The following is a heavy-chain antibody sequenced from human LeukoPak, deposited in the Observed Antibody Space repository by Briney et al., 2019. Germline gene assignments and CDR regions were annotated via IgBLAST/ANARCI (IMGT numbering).Heavy chain of an antibody. J-gene: IGHJ4*02. CDR3: ARDSSGSYLD. V-gene: IGHV1-2*02. CDR2: INPNSGGT. Sequence: PVASGKVSCKASGYTFTGHYMHWVRQAPGQGLEWVGLINPNSGGTNYAQKFQGRVTLTRDTSISTAYMELSGLKSDDTAVYYCARDSSGSYLDWGQGTLVTVSS. CDR1: GYTFTGHY. D-gene: IGHD1-26*01.